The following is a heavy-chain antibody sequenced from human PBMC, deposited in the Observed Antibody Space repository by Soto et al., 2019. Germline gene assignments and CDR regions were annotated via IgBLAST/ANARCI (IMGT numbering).Heavy chain of an antibody. Sequence: QVQLQESGPGLVKPSQTLSLTCTVSGGSISSGGYYWSWIRQHPGKGLEWLGYIYYSKSTFYNPSLKIRVTISLHTSKHQFPLTLTSVTVADTAVYYCARSVFPWGQGTLVTVSS. CDR1: GGSISSGGYY. J-gene: IGHJ5*02. CDR2: IYYSKST. V-gene: IGHV4-31*03. CDR3: ARSVFP.